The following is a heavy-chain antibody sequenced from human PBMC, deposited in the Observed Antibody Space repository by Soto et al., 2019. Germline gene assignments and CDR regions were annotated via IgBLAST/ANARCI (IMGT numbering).Heavy chain of an antibody. CDR3: ARRHREVPALIGDYFDY. CDR1: GFTFSSFA. CDR2: VSFDGNRQ. V-gene: IGHV3-30*04. D-gene: IGHD2-2*01. J-gene: IGHJ4*02. Sequence: ESVGGVVQPGKSLTLSCAASGFTFSSFAMHWVRQPPGKGLEWVAVVSFDGNRQYFSDSVKGRFTISRDNSKNTVSLHMNSLRDDDSALYYCARRHREVPALIGDYFDYWGQGTLVTVSS.